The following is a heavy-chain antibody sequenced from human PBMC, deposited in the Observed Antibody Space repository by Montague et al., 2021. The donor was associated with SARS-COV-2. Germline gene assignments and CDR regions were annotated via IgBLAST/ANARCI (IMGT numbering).Heavy chain of an antibody. D-gene: IGHD6-13*01. CDR2: ISYDGSTQ. CDR3: VGALDTGVVAATMGFEH. CDR1: GFNFSSYP. J-gene: IGHJ4*02. Sequence: SLRLSCAASGFNFSSYPMPWVRQAPGKGLEWVAVISYDGSTQYYVASVKGRFTISSDNSNNTVFLQMNRLRADDTAVYYCVGALDTGVVAATMGFEHWGQGTLVTVSA. V-gene: IGHV3-30-3*01.